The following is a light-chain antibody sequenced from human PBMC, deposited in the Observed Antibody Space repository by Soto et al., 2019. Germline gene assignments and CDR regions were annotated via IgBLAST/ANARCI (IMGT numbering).Light chain of an antibody. CDR3: QHATSFPIT. Sequence: DIQMTQAPSSLFASGGDRVTITCRASQGIGNWLAWYQQKPGKAPSLLIYAASTLHSGVPSRFTGRGSGTDFTLTISTLQPEDSATYYCQHATSFPITFGQGTRLEIK. J-gene: IGKJ5*01. CDR1: QGIGNW. V-gene: IGKV1D-12*01. CDR2: AAS.